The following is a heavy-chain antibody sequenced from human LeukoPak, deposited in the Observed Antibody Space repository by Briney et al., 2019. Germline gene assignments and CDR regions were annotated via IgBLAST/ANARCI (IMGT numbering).Heavy chain of an antibody. CDR1: GGSISSSNW. J-gene: IGHJ6*02. Sequence: SETLSLTCAVSGGSISSSNWWSWVRQPPGKGLEWIGEMHHSGSTNFNPSLKSRVTISVDKSKNQLSLKLSSVTAADTAVYYCAREQLSITSYGMDVWGQGTTVTVSS. CDR2: MHHSGST. CDR3: AREQLSITSYGMDV. D-gene: IGHD3-10*01. V-gene: IGHV4-4*02.